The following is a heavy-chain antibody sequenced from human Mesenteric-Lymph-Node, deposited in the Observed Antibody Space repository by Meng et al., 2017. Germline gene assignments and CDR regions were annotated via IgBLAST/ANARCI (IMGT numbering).Heavy chain of an antibody. J-gene: IGHJ4*02. CDR1: GGSFSGYY. V-gene: IGHV4-34*01. CDR2: INHSGST. CDR3: ARGVGDIRVGFDY. Sequence: SETLSLTCAVYGGSFSGYYWSWIRQPPGKGQEWIGEINHSGSTNYNPSLKSRVTISVDTSKNQFSLTLSSVTAADTAVYYCARGVGDIRVGFDYWGQGSLVTVSS. D-gene: IGHD3-16*01.